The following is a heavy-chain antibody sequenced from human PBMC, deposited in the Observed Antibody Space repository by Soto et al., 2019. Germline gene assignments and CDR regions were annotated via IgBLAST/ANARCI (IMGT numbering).Heavy chain of an antibody. CDR2: ISANNGST. CDR1: GYIFTDYY. V-gene: IGHV1-18*04. CDR3: ARDSNGSGSYGLDP. D-gene: IGHD3-10*01. Sequence: EASVKVSCKASGYIFTDYYMHWVRQAPGQELEWMGRISANNGSTNYAQKLQGRVTMTTDTSMSTAYMELRSLRSDDTAVYYCARDSNGSGSYGLDPWGQGTLVTVSS. J-gene: IGHJ5*02.